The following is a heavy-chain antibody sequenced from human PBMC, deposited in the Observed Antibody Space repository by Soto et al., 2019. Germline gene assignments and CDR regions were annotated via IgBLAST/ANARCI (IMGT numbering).Heavy chain of an antibody. V-gene: IGHV3-23*01. CDR1: GFTFSTYA. CDR3: GRPRGYGVFDGYDI. D-gene: IGHD4-17*01. J-gene: IGHJ3*02. Sequence: EAQLLESGGGLVQPGGSLRLSCVASGFTFSTYAMSCVRQAPGKGLEWVSALTPSGGETFYADADKGRFTISRDNSMNALYLQMNSLQIGDTAVYSCGRPRGYGVFDGYDIWGQGTMVTVSS. CDR2: LTPSGGET.